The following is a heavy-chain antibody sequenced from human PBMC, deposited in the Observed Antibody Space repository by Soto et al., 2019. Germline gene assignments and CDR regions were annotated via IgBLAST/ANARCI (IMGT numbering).Heavy chain of an antibody. Sequence: PWGSLRLSCAASGFTFSSYVMHWVRQAPGKGLEWVALISYDGNSKYYADSVKGRFTISRDNSKNTLYLQMNSLTTEDTAVYYSAGRGPGDLLYFDCWGQGALVTVSP. CDR1: GFTFSSYV. D-gene: IGHD1-26*01. CDR2: ISYDGNSK. J-gene: IGHJ4*02. V-gene: IGHV3-30*03. CDR3: AGRGPGDLLYFDC.